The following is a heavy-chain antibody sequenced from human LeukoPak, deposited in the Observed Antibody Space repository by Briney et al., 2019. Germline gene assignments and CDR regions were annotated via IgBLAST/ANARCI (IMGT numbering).Heavy chain of an antibody. D-gene: IGHD3-10*01. CDR1: GGSISSSY. CDR3: ARDASGGTRGSGTYYTFFY. J-gene: IGHJ4*02. CDR2: IYYSGST. Sequence: PSETLSLTCTVSGGSISSSYWSWIRQPPGKGLEWIGYIYYSGSTNYNPSLKSRVTISVDTSKYQFSLKLSAVTAADTAVYYCARDASGGTRGSGTYYTFFYWGQGTLVTVSS. V-gene: IGHV4-59*01.